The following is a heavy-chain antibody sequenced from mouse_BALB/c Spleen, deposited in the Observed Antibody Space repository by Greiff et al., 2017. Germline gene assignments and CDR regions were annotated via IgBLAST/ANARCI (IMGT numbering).Heavy chain of an antibody. D-gene: IGHD2-1*01. V-gene: IGHV3-8*02. J-gene: IGHJ1*01. CDR2: ISYSGST. CDR1: GDSITSGY. CDR3: ARRDGNYEDWYFDV. Sequence: VQLQQSGPSLVKPSQTLSLTCSVTGDSITSGYWNWIRKFPGNKLEYMGYISYSGSTYYNPSLKSRISITRDTSKNQYYLQLNSVTTEDTATYYCARRDGNYEDWYFDVWGAGTTVTVSS.